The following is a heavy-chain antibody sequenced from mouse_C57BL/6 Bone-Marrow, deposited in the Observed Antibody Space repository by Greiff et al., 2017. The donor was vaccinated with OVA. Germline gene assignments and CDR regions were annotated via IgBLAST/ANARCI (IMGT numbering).Heavy chain of an antibody. D-gene: IGHD1-1*01. CDR1: GFTFSDYG. J-gene: IGHJ4*01. Sequence: EVKLMASGGGLVKPGGSLKLSCAASGFTFSDYGMHWVRQAPEKGLEWVAYISSGSSTIYYADTVKGRFTISRDNAKNTLFLQMTSLRSEDTAMYYCARGFITTFVDYWGQGTSVTVSS. CDR2: ISSGSSTI. V-gene: IGHV5-17*01. CDR3: ARGFITTFVDY.